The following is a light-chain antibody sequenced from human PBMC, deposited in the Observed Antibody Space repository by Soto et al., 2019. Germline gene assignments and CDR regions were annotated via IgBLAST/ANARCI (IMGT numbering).Light chain of an antibody. V-gene: IGKV1-5*01. Sequence: NQLTKPPSTLLASVGDKLTTTSGASQSISSWLAWYQQKPGKAPKLLIYDASSLESGVPSRFSGSGAGTEFTLTISSLQPDDFAPYYCQQYNSYPWTFGQGTRWIS. CDR3: QQYNSYPWT. CDR1: QSISSW. J-gene: IGKJ1*01. CDR2: DAS.